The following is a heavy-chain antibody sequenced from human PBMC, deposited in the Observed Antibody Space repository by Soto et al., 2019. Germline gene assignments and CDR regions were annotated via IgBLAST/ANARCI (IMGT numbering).Heavy chain of an antibody. CDR3: ARYIIGSGPAGKNYGMDV. CDR2: IIPIFGTA. CDR1: GGTFSSYA. D-gene: IGHD3-10*01. J-gene: IGHJ6*02. V-gene: IGHV1-69*01. Sequence: QVQLVQSGPEVKKPGSSVKVSCKASGGTFSSYAISWVRQAPGQGLEWMGGIIPIFGTANYAQKFQGRVTITADESTSTAYMELSSLRSEDTAVYYCARYIIGSGPAGKNYGMDVWGQGTTVTVSS.